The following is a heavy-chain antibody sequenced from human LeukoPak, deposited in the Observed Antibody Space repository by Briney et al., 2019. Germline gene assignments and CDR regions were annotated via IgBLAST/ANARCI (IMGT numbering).Heavy chain of an antibody. D-gene: IGHD3-10*01. CDR2: IRSKAYGGTT. CDR3: TRYGGSGSYRYFDL. Sequence: GGSLRLSCTASGFTFGDYAMSWFRQAPGKGLEWVGFIRSKAYGGTTEYAASVKGRFTISRDDSKSIAYLQMNSLKTEDTAVYYCTRYGGSGSYRYFDLWGGGTLVTVSS. J-gene: IGHJ2*01. CDR1: GFTFGDYA. V-gene: IGHV3-49*03.